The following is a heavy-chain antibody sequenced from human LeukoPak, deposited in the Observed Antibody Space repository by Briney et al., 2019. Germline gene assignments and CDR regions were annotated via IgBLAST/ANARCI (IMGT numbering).Heavy chain of an antibody. CDR2: IRNRARSYTT. Sequence: PGGSLRLSCSASGFTFSDRYMDWVRQAPGKGLQWVARIRNRARSYTTQYAPSVRDRFTISRDDTENSLFLQMNSLNTEDTAVYFCARVGQYYDNRGFSSDAIDIWGQGTMVTVAS. CDR1: GFTFSDRY. V-gene: IGHV3-72*01. D-gene: IGHD3-22*01. CDR3: ARVGQYYDNRGFSSDAIDI. J-gene: IGHJ3*02.